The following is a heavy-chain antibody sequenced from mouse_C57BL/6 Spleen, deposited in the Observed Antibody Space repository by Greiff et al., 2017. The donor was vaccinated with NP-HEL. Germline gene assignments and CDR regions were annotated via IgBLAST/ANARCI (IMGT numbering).Heavy chain of an antibody. CDR1: GYTFTSYW. Sequence: QVQLKQSGAELAKPGASVKLSCKASGYTFTSYWMHWVKQRPGQGLEWIGYINPSSGYTKYNQKFKDKATLTADKSSSTAYMQLSSLTYEDSAVYYCARRDRDGGNYFDYWGQGTTLTVSS. J-gene: IGHJ2*01. D-gene: IGHD3-3*01. CDR3: ARRDRDGGNYFDY. CDR2: INPSSGYT. V-gene: IGHV1-7*01.